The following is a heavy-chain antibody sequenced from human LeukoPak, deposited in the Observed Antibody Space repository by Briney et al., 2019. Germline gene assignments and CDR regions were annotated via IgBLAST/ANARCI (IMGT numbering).Heavy chain of an antibody. CDR2: TYDSGSN. Sequence: SETLSLTCTVSAGSLRSFYSSWIRQPPGKGLGWIGYTYDSGSNNKNPCLKRRATISIDTSTKQTSLNRSSVTAAETAMIYFAGDPYSHSSGTTGWFDPWGQGTLVTVSS. V-gene: IGHV4-59*01. J-gene: IGHJ5*02. D-gene: IGHD6-19*01. CDR3: AGDPYSHSSGTTGWFDP. CDR1: AGSLRSFY.